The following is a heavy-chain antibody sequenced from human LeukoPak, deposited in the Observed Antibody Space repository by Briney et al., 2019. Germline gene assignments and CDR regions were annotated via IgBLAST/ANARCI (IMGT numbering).Heavy chain of an antibody. CDR3: ARVETAAADNAFDT. CDR1: GGSISSSNW. J-gene: IGHJ3*02. V-gene: IGHV4-4*02. CDR2: NYHSGST. D-gene: IGHD6-13*01. Sequence: SGTLSLTCAVSGGSISSSNWWSWVRQPPGKGLEWIGENYHSGSTNYNPSLKSRVTISVDKSKNQFSLKLSSVTAADTAVYYCARVETAAADNAFDTWGQGTMVTVSS.